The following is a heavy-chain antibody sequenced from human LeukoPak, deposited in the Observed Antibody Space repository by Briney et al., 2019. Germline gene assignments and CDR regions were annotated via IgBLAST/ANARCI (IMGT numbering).Heavy chain of an antibody. CDR2: ISYDGSNK. Sequence: QPGRSLRLSCAASGFTFSSYGMHWVRQAPGKGLEWVAVISYDGSNKYYADSVKGRFTIARDNSKNTLYLQMNSLRAEDTAVYYCAKGGWLLEPYIDDWGQVTLVTVSS. V-gene: IGHV3-30*18. D-gene: IGHD3-9*01. CDR1: GFTFSSYG. CDR3: AKGGWLLEPYIDD. J-gene: IGHJ4*02.